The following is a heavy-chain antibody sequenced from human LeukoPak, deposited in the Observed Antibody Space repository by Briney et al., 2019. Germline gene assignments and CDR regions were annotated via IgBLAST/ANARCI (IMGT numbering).Heavy chain of an antibody. V-gene: IGHV3-7*01. CDR1: GFTFSSYW. D-gene: IGHD6-19*01. CDR2: IKQDGSEK. Sequence: GESLRLSCAASGFTFSSYWMSWVRQAPGKGLEWVANIKQDGSEKYYVDSVKGRFTISRDNAKNSLYLQMNSQRAEDTAVYYWTRRSGWSEWYYFDYWGQGTLVTVSS. CDR3: TRRSGWSEWYYFDY. J-gene: IGHJ4*02.